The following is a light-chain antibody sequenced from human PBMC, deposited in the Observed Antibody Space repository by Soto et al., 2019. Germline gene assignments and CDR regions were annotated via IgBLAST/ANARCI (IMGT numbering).Light chain of an antibody. CDR1: QSVSSK. J-gene: IGKJ1*01. CDR3: QQYSNWPPIT. Sequence: MFMTQSPATLSVSPGERPTLSCRASQSVSSKLAWYQQKPGQAPRLLIYDTSTRATGIPARFSGSGSGTEFTLTISSLQSEDFAVYYCQQYSNWPPITFGQGTKVDIK. V-gene: IGKV3-15*01. CDR2: DTS.